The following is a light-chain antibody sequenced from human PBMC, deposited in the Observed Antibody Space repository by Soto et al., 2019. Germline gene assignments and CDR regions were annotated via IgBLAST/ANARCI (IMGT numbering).Light chain of an antibody. CDR1: QSLLHSNGYNY. CDR2: LGS. V-gene: IGKV2-28*01. CDR3: MQALQTPRT. J-gene: IGKJ1*01. Sequence: DIVMTQSPLSLPVTPGEPASISCRSSQSLLHSNGYNYLDWYLQKPGQSPQLLIYLGSNRSSGVPDRFSGSGSGTAFTLKISRVEAEDVGVYYCMQALQTPRTLGQGTKVDIK.